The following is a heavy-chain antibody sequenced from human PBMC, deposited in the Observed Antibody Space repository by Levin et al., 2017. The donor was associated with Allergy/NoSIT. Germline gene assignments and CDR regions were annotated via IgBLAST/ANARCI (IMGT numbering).Heavy chain of an antibody. CDR1: GYTFTSYY. CDR2: INPSGGST. CDR3: AREWKYYDILTGYYNPGAFDS. D-gene: IGHD3-9*01. V-gene: IGHV1-46*01. Sequence: GESLKISCKASGYTFTSYYMHWVRQAPGQGLEWMGIINPSGGSTSYAQKFQGRVTMTRDTSISTAYMELSRLRSDDTAVYYCAREWKYYDILTGYYNPGAFDSWGQGTMVTVSS. J-gene: IGHJ3*02.